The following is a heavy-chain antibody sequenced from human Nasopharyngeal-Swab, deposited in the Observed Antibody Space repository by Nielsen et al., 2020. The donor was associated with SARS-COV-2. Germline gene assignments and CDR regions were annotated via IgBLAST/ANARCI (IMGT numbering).Heavy chain of an antibody. CDR3: ASDSRY. CDR2: ISSSGSYM. V-gene: IGHV3-21*01. D-gene: IGHD2-2*01. J-gene: IGHJ4*02. CDR1: GFTFSVYT. Sequence: GGSLRLSCAASGFTFSVYTMNWACQAPGQGLEWVSSISSSGSYMYYTDSVKGRFTMSRDNAKNSLYLQMNSLRAEDTAVYYCASDSRYWGQGTLVTVSS.